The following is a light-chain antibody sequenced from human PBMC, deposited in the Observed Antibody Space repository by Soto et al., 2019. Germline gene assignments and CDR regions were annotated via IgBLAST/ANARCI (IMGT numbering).Light chain of an antibody. J-gene: IGKJ5*01. V-gene: IGKV3-15*01. CDR2: DTS. CDR3: QQYNTRRSIS. CDR1: QSVSSK. Sequence: EIVMTQSPATLSVSPGERATLSCRASQSVSSKLSWYQHKPGQAPRLLIYDTSTRAAGIPARFTGSGSGTDFTLTISSLQPEDFAVYYCQQYNTRRSISFGQGTRLEIK.